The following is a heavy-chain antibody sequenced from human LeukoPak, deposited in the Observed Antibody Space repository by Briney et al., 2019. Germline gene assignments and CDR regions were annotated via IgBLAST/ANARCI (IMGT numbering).Heavy chain of an antibody. CDR3: AKDGTTGPYNWFDP. CDR1: GFTFSSYA. CDR2: ISGSGGST. Sequence: PGGSLRLSCAGSGFTFSSYAMSWVRPAPGKGVGWVSAISGSGGSTYYADSVKGRFTISRDNSKNTLYLQMNSLRAEDTAVYYCAKDGTTGPYNWFDPWGQGTLVTVSS. D-gene: IGHD1-7*01. V-gene: IGHV3-23*01. J-gene: IGHJ5*02.